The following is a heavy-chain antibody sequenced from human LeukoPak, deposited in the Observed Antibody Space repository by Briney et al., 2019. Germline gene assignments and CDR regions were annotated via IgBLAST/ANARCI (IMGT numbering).Heavy chain of an antibody. CDR1: GGSISSYY. D-gene: IGHD3-10*01. V-gene: IGHV4-59*01. J-gene: IGHJ4*02. Sequence: PSETLSLTCTVSGGSISSYYWSWIRQPPGKGLEWIGYIYYSESTNYNPSLKSRVTISVDTSKNQFSLKLSSVTAADTAVYYCARESRNYYGSGSHDYWGQGTLVTVSS. CDR3: ARESRNYYGSGSHDY. CDR2: IYYSEST.